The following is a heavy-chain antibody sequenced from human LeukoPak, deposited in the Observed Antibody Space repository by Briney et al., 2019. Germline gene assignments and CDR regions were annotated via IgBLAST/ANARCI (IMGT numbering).Heavy chain of an antibody. Sequence: GGSLRLSCAASGLTFHNTWMHWIRQAPGKGLVWVSHINSDGSSTSYADSVKGRFTISRDNAKNTLYLQMNSLRAEDTAVYYCATEMAAMVYWGQGTLVTVSS. CDR1: GLTFHNTW. CDR3: ATEMAAMVY. CDR2: INSDGSST. V-gene: IGHV3-74*01. J-gene: IGHJ4*02. D-gene: IGHD5-24*01.